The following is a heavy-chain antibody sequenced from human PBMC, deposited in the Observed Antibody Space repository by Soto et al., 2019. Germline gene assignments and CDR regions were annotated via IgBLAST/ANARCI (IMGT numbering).Heavy chain of an antibody. J-gene: IGHJ6*02. CDR2: INTAGSTK. V-gene: IGHV3-48*03. CDR3: ARAECSSPDCLTAYYSYGMDV. CDR1: GFTFSNFE. Sequence: GGSLRLSCAASGFTFSNFEMHWVRQAPGKGLEWVSYINTAGSTKYYAESVKGRFTISRDNARNSLFLQMNSLRAEDTAVYYCARAECSSPDCLTAYYSYGMDVWGQGNTVTVSS. D-gene: IGHD3-9*01.